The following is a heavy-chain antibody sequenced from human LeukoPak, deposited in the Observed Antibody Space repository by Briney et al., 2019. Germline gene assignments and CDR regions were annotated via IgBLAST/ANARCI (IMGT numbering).Heavy chain of an antibody. CDR3: ARGHYGGNRYFDN. CDR2: IHANSGKA. V-gene: IGHV1-8*01. CDR1: GYTFRDYE. J-gene: IGHJ4*02. Sequence: RATVKVSCKTSGYTFRDYEINWVRQAPGLGLEWVAGIHANSGKAGSAQKFQGRVTLTRDTSTETAFMELSGLTSDDSATYFCARGHYGGNRYFDNWGQGTLVTVSS. D-gene: IGHD4-23*01.